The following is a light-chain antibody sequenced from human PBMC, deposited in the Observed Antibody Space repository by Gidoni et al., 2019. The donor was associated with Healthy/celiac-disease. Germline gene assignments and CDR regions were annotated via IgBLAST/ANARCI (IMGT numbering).Light chain of an antibody. Sequence: DIQLTQSPSSLSASVGDRVTITCRASQSISSYLNWYQQKPGKAPKLLIYAASRLQRGVPSRFSGSGSGKDFNLTISSLQPEDFETYYCQQSYSTPQTFGQGTKVEIK. J-gene: IGKJ1*01. V-gene: IGKV1-39*01. CDR2: AAS. CDR3: QQSYSTPQT. CDR1: QSISSY.